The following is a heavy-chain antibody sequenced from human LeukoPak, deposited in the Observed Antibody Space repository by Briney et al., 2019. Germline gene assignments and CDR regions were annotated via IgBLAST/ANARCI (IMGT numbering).Heavy chain of an antibody. J-gene: IGHJ4*02. Sequence: ASVTVSCKASGGTFSSYAISWVRQAPGQGLEWMGGIIPIFGTANYAQKFQGRVTITADKSTSTAYMELSSLRSEDTAVYYCARDRGPVAGTDYWGQGTLVTVSS. CDR1: GGTFSSYA. V-gene: IGHV1-69*06. CDR2: IIPIFGTA. D-gene: IGHD6-19*01. CDR3: ARDRGPVAGTDY.